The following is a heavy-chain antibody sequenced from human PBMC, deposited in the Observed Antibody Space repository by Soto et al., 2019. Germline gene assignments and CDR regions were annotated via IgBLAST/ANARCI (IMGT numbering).Heavy chain of an antibody. CDR3: AKDPFGYCSSTSCAESYDY. Sequence: GGSLRLSCAASGFTFSSYGMHWVRQAPGKGLEWVAVISYDGSNKYYADSVKGRFTISRDNSKNTLYLQMNSLRAEDTAVYYCAKDPFGYCSSTSCAESYDYWGQGTLVTVSS. D-gene: IGHD2-2*03. J-gene: IGHJ4*02. CDR2: ISYDGSNK. V-gene: IGHV3-30*18. CDR1: GFTFSSYG.